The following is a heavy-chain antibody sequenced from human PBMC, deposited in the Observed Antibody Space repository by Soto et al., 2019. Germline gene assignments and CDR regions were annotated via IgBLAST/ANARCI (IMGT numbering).Heavy chain of an antibody. D-gene: IGHD6-6*01. CDR2: ISGSGGST. CDR3: AKDGYSTSSFVDY. CDR1: GFTFRSYA. V-gene: IGHV3-23*01. Sequence: EVQLLESGGGLVQPGGSLRLSCAASGFTFRSYAMRWVRQAPGKGLEWVSSISGSGGSTYYADSVKGRFTISRDNSKNTLYLQMNSLRAEDTAVYYCAKDGYSTSSFVDYLGQGTLVTVSS. J-gene: IGHJ4*02.